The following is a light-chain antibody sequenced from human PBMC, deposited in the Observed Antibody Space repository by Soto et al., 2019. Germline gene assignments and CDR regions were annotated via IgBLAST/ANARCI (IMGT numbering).Light chain of an antibody. J-gene: IGKJ4*01. Sequence: DIQMTQSPSTLSASVGDRATITCRASQSISTWLAWYQQKPGQAPKLLIYKASSLESGVPSRFSRSGSGTEFTLPSSSLQPDGFANYYCQEHNTYPLTFGGGTTVEIK. CDR3: QEHNTYPLT. V-gene: IGKV1-5*03. CDR1: QSISTW. CDR2: KAS.